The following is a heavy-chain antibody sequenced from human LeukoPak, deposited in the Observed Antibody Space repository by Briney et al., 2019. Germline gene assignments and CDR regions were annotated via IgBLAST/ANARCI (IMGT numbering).Heavy chain of an antibody. CDR3: ATRDTATPYSNY. CDR1: GGTFSSYA. Sequence: SVKVSCKASGGTFSSYAISWVRQAPGQGLEWMGRIIPILGIANYAQKFQGRVTITADKSTSTAYMELSSLRSEDTAVYYCATRDTATPYSNYWGQGTLVTVSS. D-gene: IGHD5-18*01. CDR2: IIPILGIA. J-gene: IGHJ4*02. V-gene: IGHV1-69*04.